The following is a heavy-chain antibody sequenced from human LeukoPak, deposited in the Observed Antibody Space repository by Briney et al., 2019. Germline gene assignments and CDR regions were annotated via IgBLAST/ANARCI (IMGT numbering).Heavy chain of an antibody. J-gene: IGHJ3*02. Sequence: PSETLSLTCTVSGGSISSSYWSWIRQPPGKGLEWIGYIHYSGNKNYTPTLRNRLTMSVDTSKNQFSLKLSSVTVADTAVYYCVRGYYDSSGSSNTFDIWGQGTMVTVSS. CDR3: VRGYYDSSGSSNTFDI. V-gene: IGHV4-59*01. CDR1: GGSISSSY. CDR2: IHYSGNK. D-gene: IGHD3-22*01.